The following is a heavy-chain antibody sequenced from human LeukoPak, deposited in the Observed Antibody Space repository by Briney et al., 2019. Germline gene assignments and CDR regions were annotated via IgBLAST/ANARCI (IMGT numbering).Heavy chain of an antibody. V-gene: IGHV3-11*01. Sequence: RGSLRLSCEASGFTFRDYQMSWIRQAPGKGLEWISYIHSNPKTIYYADSAKGRFTISRDNAKNSLYLQMNSLRVDDTAVYYCARSGYGDYDYWGQGTLVSVSS. J-gene: IGHJ4*02. CDR3: ARSGYGDYDY. CDR2: IHSNPKTI. D-gene: IGHD4-17*01. CDR1: GFTFRDYQ.